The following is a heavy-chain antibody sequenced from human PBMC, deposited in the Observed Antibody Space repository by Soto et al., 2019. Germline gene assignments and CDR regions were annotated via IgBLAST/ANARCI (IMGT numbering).Heavy chain of an antibody. CDR2: IWYDGSNK. CDR1: VFTFSSYG. CDR3: SGDSDKGMEELDY. Sequence: QVQMVESGGGVVQPGRSLRRSCAASVFTFSSYGMHWGRQAPGKGLEWVAVIWYDGSNKYYVDSVKGRFTISRDNAKNTLYLQMNGLRAEDTAVYYCSGDSDKGMEELDYWGQGTLVTVSS. D-gene: IGHD5-18*01. J-gene: IGHJ4*02. V-gene: IGHV3-33*01.